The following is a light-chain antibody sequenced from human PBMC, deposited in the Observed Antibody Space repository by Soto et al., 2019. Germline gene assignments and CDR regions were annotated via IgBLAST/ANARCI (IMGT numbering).Light chain of an antibody. V-gene: IGKV1-5*01. CDR3: QQYNSYPWT. CDR2: DAS. Sequence: DIQVTQSPSTLSASVGDRVTITCRAIQSISSWLAWYQQKPGKAPKLLIYDASSLESGVPSRFSGSGSGTEFTLTITSLQPDDFATYYCQQYNSYPWTFGQGTKVDIK. CDR1: QSISSW. J-gene: IGKJ1*01.